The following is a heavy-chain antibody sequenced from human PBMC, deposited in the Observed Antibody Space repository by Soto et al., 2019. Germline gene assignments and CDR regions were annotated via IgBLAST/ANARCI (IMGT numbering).Heavy chain of an antibody. CDR1: GGSINNYY. D-gene: IGHD6-19*01. CDR3: ARRVAGTGRHFDS. V-gene: IGHV4-59*08. J-gene: IGHJ4*02. Sequence: SETLSLTCTVSGGSINNYYWTWIRQPPGKGLEWIGYIYYNGMTNYNPSLKSRVTISLDTSKNQISLNLSPVTAADTAVYYCARRVAGTGRHFDSWGQGTLVTVSS. CDR2: IYYNGMT.